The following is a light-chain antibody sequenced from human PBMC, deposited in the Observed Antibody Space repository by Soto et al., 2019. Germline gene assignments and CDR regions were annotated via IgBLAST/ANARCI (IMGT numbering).Light chain of an antibody. CDR2: DAS. Sequence: DSQMTQSPSTLSASVGYRVTITCRASQSISTRLAWYQQKPAKAPKLLIYDASSLESGVPSRFSGSASGTEFTLTISSLQPDDFATYYCQQYNSYSTFGQGTKVDIK. CDR1: QSISTR. CDR3: QQYNSYST. J-gene: IGKJ1*01. V-gene: IGKV1-5*01.